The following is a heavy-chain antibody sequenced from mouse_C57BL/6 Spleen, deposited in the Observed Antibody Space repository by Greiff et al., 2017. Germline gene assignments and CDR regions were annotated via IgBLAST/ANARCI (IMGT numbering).Heavy chain of an antibody. V-gene: IGHV1-55*01. CDR1: GYPFTSYW. Sequence: QVQLMQPGAELVKPGASVKMSCPASGYPFTSYWITWVKQRPEQGLEWIGDIYPGSGSTKYNETFQSKATLTVDPSSSTAYMQLSSLTSKDSAVYSCARKALGYEGYFDVWGTGTTVTVSS. CDR3: ARKALGYEGYFDV. D-gene: IGHD2-2*01. CDR2: IYPGSGST. J-gene: IGHJ1*03.